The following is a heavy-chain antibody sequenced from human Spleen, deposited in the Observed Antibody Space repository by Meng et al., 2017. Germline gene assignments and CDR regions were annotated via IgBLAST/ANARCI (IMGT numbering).Heavy chain of an antibody. Sequence: SETLSLTCSVSGASISSNTYYWVWIRQPPGKGLEWIGSISYSGSTYYNPSLKSRVTIPVDTSKKQLSLKLTSVTAADTAVYYCARDQGIGESLDYWGQGTLVTVSS. J-gene: IGHJ4*02. CDR2: ISYSGST. V-gene: IGHV4-39*07. CDR3: ARDQGIGESLDY. CDR1: GASISSNTYY. D-gene: IGHD3-10*01.